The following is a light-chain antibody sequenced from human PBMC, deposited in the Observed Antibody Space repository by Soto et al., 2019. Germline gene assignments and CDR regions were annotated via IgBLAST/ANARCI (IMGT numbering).Light chain of an antibody. CDR2: GAS. CDR1: QSVSSSY. CDR3: QQHGSSPRT. Sequence: EIVSTQSPGSLSLSPGERATLSCRASQSVSSSYLAWYQQKPGQGPRLLVYGASRRATGIPDRFSGSGSGTDFTLTISRLEAEDFAVYYCQQHGSSPRTFGQGTKVEIK. V-gene: IGKV3-20*01. J-gene: IGKJ1*01.